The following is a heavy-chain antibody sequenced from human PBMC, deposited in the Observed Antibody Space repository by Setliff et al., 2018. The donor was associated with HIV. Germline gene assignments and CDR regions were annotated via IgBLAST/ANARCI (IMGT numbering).Heavy chain of an antibody. CDR3: AKDGDSGSSADWYFDL. CDR1: GFTFSSHW. J-gene: IGHJ2*01. D-gene: IGHD1-26*01. Sequence: GGSLRLSCAASGFTFSSHWMAWVRQAPGKGLEWVSGISWNSGSIGYADSVEGRFTISRDNAKNSLYLQMNSLRAEDTALYYCAKDGDSGSSADWYFDLWGRGTLVTVSS. CDR2: ISWNSGSI. V-gene: IGHV3-9*01.